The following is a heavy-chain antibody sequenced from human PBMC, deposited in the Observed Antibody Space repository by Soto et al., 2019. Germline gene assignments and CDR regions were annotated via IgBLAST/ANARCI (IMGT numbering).Heavy chain of an antibody. D-gene: IGHD6-6*01. CDR2: IYDGGAT. J-gene: IGHJ4*02. CDR3: ARRGSSSSLGY. CDR1: GFSVSSTY. Sequence: GGSLRLSCAASGFSVSSTYMSWVRQAPGKGLEWVSVIYDGGATYYAASVKGRFTISRDKSKNTLYLQMNSLTVEDTAVYYCARRGSSSSLGYWGQGTLVTVSS. V-gene: IGHV3-53*01.